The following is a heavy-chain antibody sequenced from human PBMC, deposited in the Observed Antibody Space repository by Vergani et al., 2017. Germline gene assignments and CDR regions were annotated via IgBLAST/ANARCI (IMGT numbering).Heavy chain of an antibody. CDR2: IYHSGST. CDR1: GYSISSGYY. D-gene: IGHD4-17*01. J-gene: IGHJ4*02. V-gene: IGHV4-38-2*01. Sequence: QVQLQESGPGLVKPSETLSLTCAVSGYSISSGYYWGWIRQPPGKGLEWIGSIYHSGSTYYNPSLKSRVTISVDTSKNQFSLKLSSVTAADTAVYYCASGGRVYGDYGDYFDYWGQGTLVTVSS. CDR3: ASGGRVYGDYGDYFDY.